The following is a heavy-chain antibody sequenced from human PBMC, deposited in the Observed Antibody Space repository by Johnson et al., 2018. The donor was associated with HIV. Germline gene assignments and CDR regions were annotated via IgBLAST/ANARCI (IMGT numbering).Heavy chain of an antibody. CDR2: INWNGGST. V-gene: IGHV3-20*01. J-gene: IGHJ3*02. Sequence: VHLVESGGGVVRPGGSLRLSCAASGFTFDNYGMSWVRQGPGTGLEWVSGINWNGGSTGYADSVKGRFTISRDNAKNSLYLQMNGLRAEDTALYHCARVHIAGRWSDAFDIWGQGTMVTVSS. CDR1: GFTFDNYG. D-gene: IGHD6-13*01. CDR3: ARVHIAGRWSDAFDI.